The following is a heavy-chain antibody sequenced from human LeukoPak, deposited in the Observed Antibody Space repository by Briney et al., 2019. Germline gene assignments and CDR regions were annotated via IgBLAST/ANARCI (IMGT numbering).Heavy chain of an antibody. D-gene: IGHD3-22*01. CDR2: IIPIFGTA. V-gene: IGHV1-69*01. CDR3: ARVSDYYDSSGYYMILDY. Sequence: SVKVSCKASGGTFSSYAISWVRQAPGQGLEWMGGIIPIFGTANYAQKFQGRVTITADESTSTAYMELSSLRSEDTAVYYCARVSDYYDSSGYYMILDYWGQGTLVTVSS. J-gene: IGHJ4*02. CDR1: GGTFSSYA.